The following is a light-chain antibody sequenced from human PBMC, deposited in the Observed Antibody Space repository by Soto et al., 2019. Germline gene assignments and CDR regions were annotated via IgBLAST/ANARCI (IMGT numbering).Light chain of an antibody. J-gene: IGLJ1*01. CDR1: SSDVGGYNY. CDR2: GVS. CDR3: SSYTSISTYV. V-gene: IGLV2-14*01. Sequence: QSVLTQPASVSGSPGQSVTISCTGTSSDVGGYNYVSWYQHHPGKAPKLMIYGVSNRPSGVSNRFSGSKSGNTASLTISGLQAEDEADHYCSSYTSISTYVFGTGTKVTVL.